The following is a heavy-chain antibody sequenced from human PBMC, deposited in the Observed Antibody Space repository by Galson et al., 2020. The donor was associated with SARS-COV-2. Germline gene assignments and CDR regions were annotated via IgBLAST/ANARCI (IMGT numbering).Heavy chain of an antibody. CDR1: GFTVSSYE. Sequence: GESLKISCEVSGFTVSSYEMNWVRQAPGKGLEWLSYISNSGSTIHYADPVKGRFTVSRDNAKNSLILQMTSRRAEDTAVYYCAGWGCSGGSCFAGAWFDHWGQGTLVTVSS. CDR2: ISNSGSTI. D-gene: IGHD2-15*01. V-gene: IGHV3-48*03. CDR3: AGWGCSGGSCFAGAWFDH. J-gene: IGHJ5*02.